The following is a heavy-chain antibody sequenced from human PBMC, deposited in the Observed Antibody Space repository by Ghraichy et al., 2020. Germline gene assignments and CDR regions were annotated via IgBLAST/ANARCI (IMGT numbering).Heavy chain of an antibody. J-gene: IGHJ6*03. Sequence: SVKVSCKASGGTFSSYAISWVRQAPGQGLEWMGGIIPIFGTANYAQKFQGRVTITADKSTSTAYMELSSLRSEDTAVYYCARVRVVPYYYYMDVWGKGTTVTVSS. CDR3: ARVRVVPYYYYMDV. D-gene: IGHD2-2*01. V-gene: IGHV1-69*06. CDR1: GGTFSSYA. CDR2: IIPIFGTA.